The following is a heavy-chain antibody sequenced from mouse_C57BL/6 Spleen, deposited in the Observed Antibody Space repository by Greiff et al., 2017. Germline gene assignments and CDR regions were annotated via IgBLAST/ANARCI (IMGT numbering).Heavy chain of an antibody. CDR3: TRSRTAQAWFAY. CDR1: GYTFTDYE. J-gene: IGHJ3*01. D-gene: IGHD3-2*02. CDR2: IDPETGGT. V-gene: IGHV1-15*01. Sequence: VQLQQSGAELVRPGASVTLSCKASGYTFTDYEMHWVKQTPVHGLEGIGAIDPETGGTAYNQKFKGKAILTADKSSSPAYMELRILTSEDSAVYYCTRSRTAQAWFAYWGQGTLVTVSA.